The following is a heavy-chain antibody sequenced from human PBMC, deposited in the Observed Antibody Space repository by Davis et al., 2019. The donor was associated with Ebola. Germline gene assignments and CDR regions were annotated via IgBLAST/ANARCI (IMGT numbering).Heavy chain of an antibody. D-gene: IGHD3-3*01. CDR1: GFTFSSYE. Sequence: GESLKISCAASGFTFSSYEMNWVRQAPGKGLEWVSYISSSGSTIYYADSVKGRFTISRDNAKNSLYLQMNSLRAEDTAVYYCARASSQTNFWSGYHYGMDVWGQGTTVTVSS. V-gene: IGHV3-48*03. CDR2: ISSSGSTI. CDR3: ARASSQTNFWSGYHYGMDV. J-gene: IGHJ6*02.